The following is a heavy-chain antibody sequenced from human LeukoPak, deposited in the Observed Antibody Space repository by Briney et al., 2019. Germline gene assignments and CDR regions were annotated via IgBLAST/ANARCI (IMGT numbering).Heavy chain of an antibody. Sequence: ASVKVSCKASGGTFSSYAISWVRQAPGQGLEWMGGIIPIFGTANYAQKFQGRVTMTRNTSISTTYMELSSLGSEDTAVYYCARGLTKSGAPYTAMVKGDYWGQGTLVTVSS. CDR3: ARGLTKSGAPYTAMVKGDY. D-gene: IGHD5-18*01. CDR1: GGTFSSYA. V-gene: IGHV1-69*05. CDR2: IIPIFGTA. J-gene: IGHJ4*02.